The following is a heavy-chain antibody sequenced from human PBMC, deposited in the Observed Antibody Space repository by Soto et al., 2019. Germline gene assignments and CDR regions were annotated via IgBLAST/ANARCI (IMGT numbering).Heavy chain of an antibody. CDR1: GFTFSSYS. CDR3: AGFAAAAAKENFDY. CDR2: ISSSSSTI. Sequence: GGSLRLSCAASGFTFSSYSMNWVRQAPGKGLEWVSYISSSSSTIYYADSVKGRFTISRDNAKNSLYLQMNSLRAEDTAVYYCAGFAAAAAKENFDYWGQGTLVTVSS. D-gene: IGHD6-13*01. V-gene: IGHV3-48*01. J-gene: IGHJ4*02.